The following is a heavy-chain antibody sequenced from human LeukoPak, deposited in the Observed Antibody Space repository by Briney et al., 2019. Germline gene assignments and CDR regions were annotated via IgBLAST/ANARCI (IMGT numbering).Heavy chain of an antibody. J-gene: IGHJ3*02. D-gene: IGHD3-22*01. CDR2: INPNSGGT. Sequence: EASVKVSCKASGYTFTGYYMHWVRQAPGQGLEWMGWINPNSGGTNYAQKFQGRVTMTRDTSISTAYMELSRLRSDDTAVYYCARVITMIVVVTFDIWGQGTMVTVSS. CDR3: ARVITMIVVVTFDI. V-gene: IGHV1-2*02. CDR1: GYTFTGYY.